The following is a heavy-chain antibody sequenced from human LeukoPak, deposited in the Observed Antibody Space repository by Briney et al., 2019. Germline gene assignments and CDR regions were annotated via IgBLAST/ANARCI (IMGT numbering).Heavy chain of an antibody. V-gene: IGHV3-30*18. J-gene: IGHJ4*02. Sequence: GGSLRLSCAVSGFTFNYYVVHWVRQAPGKGLEWVAFISYDGSNRYYADAVKGRFTISRDNSKNTLYLQMNSLRAEDTAVYHCAKDGRIAAAGYFDFWGQGTLVTVSS. CDR3: AKDGRIAAAGYFDF. CDR1: GFTFNYYV. CDR2: ISYDGSNR. D-gene: IGHD6-25*01.